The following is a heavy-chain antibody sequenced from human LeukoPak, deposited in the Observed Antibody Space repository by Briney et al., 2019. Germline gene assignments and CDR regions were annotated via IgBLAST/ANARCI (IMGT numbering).Heavy chain of an antibody. CDR1: GFTFSDHS. V-gene: IGHV3-7*03. CDR2: IKRDGSEK. CDR3: AKDISGSGSYYLDY. D-gene: IGHD3-10*01. J-gene: IGHJ4*02. Sequence: GSLRLSCVAPGFTFSDHSMMWVRQPPGKGLEWVAKIKRDGSEKNYVDSVRGLFTVSRDNRGNSLYLQMNSLRAEDTALYYCAKDISGSGSYYLDYWGQGTLVTVSS.